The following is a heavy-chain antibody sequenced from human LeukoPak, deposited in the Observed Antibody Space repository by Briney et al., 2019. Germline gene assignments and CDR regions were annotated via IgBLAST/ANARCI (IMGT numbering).Heavy chain of an antibody. CDR2: ISAYNGNT. CDR1: GYTFTSYG. V-gene: IGHV1-18*01. CDR3: AVDINGYPRGTY. J-gene: IGHJ4*02. Sequence: GASVKVSCKTSGYTFTSYGISWVRQAPGQGLEWMGWISAYNGNTRHAQKVQGRVTMTTDTTTSTAYLELRSLRSDDTAVYYCAVDINGYPRGTYWGQGTLVTVSS. D-gene: IGHD2-8*01.